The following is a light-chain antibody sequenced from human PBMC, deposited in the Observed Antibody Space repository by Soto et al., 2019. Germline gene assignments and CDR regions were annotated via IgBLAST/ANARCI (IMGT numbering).Light chain of an antibody. J-gene: IGKJ2*01. V-gene: IGKV3-20*01. CDR2: RLA. CDR1: QSISNRY. Sequence: EIVLTQSPGTLSLSLGERATLSCRGSQSISNRYLAWYQQKPGQAPRLVIHRLATRATGVPDRFSGGGSGTHFSLTIRRLEPEDFAVYYCQQYDSSPYTFGQGTTVDI. CDR3: QQYDSSPYT.